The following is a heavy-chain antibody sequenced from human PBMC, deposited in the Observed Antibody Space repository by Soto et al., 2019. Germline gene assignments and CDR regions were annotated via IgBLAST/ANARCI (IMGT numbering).Heavy chain of an antibody. Sequence: EVQLLESGGGLVQPGGSLRLFCVGSGFTFSSHAMTWVRQAPGKGLEWVSGISPDGGSTYYTDSVKGRFTISRDNSRNTLYVEVSSLRAEDTAVYYCAKNKWNYVINPIDHWGQGTLVTVSS. V-gene: IGHV3-23*01. CDR1: GFTFSSHA. D-gene: IGHD1-7*01. J-gene: IGHJ4*02. CDR3: AKNKWNYVINPIDH. CDR2: ISPDGGST.